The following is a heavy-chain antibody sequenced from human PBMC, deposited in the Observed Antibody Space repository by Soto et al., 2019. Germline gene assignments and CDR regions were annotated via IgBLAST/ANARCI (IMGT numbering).Heavy chain of an antibody. J-gene: IGHJ3*02. CDR2: SYHTGTA. V-gene: IGHV4-30-2*01. D-gene: IGHD3-22*01. CDR3: ARDFQEGGVSGDYAAFEI. CDR1: GASISSADSLYSGGYS. Sequence: QLQLNESCSGLVKPSQTLSLTCAVSGASISSADSLYSGGYSWNWIRQPPGKGLEWIGNSYHTGTARYAPSLRWRVTMSVDPSKKRFARIRTAVTSVSPAVYYCARDFQEGGVSGDYAAFEIWCRGTMVTVSS.